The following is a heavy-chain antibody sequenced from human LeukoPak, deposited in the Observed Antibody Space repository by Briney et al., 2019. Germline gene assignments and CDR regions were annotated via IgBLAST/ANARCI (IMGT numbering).Heavy chain of an antibody. V-gene: IGHV3-53*01. CDR1: GFTVSSNY. CDR3: ARGGMVATIEN. J-gene: IGHJ4*02. CDR2: IDSVDGA. D-gene: IGHD5-12*01. Sequence: GGSLRLFCAASGFTVSSNYMSWVRQAPGKGLEWVSVIDSVDGAYYADSVKGRFIISRDNSKNTLYLQMNSLRAEDTAVYYCARGGMVATIENWGQGTLVTVSS.